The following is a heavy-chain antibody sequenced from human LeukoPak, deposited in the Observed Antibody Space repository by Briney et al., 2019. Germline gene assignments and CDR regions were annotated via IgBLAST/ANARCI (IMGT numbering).Heavy chain of an antibody. CDR3: ARSEFSGFEF. Sequence: PGGSLRLSCAASGFNFNTYPMHWVRQAPGKGLEWVAVISYDETDKQYADYVKGRFTISRDNSKNMMYLHMNSLRPDDTAVYYCARSEFSGFEFWGQGTLVAVSS. D-gene: IGHD3-10*01. J-gene: IGHJ4*02. CDR2: ISYDETDK. CDR1: GFNFNTYP. V-gene: IGHV3-30-3*01.